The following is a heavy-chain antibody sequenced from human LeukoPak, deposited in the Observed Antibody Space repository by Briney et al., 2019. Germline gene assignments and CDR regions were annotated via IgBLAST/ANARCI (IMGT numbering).Heavy chain of an antibody. J-gene: IGHJ4*02. CDR3: VTQWDY. D-gene: IGHD2-8*01. V-gene: IGHV3-74*01. CDR1: GFTFSSYW. CDR2: IGSDGSGT. Sequence: PGGSLRLSCAASGFTFSSYWMHWVRQVPGKGLVWVARIGSDGSGTSYADSVKGQFTISRDNAKNTLYLQMNSLRADDTAVYYCVTQWDYWGQGTLVTVSS.